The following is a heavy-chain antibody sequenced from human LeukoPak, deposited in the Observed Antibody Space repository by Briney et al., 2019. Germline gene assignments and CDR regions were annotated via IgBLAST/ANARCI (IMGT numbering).Heavy chain of an antibody. J-gene: IGHJ5*02. CDR2: IFSSGNT. D-gene: IGHD3-10*01. V-gene: IGHV4-39*01. CDR3: ARVVVRGVGDPNWFDP. Sequence: SETLSLTCTVSGGSVSSSSYYWGWIRQPPGKGLEWIGSIFSSGNTYDNPSLKSRVTISVDTSKNQFSLKLSSVTAADTAVYYCARVVVRGVGDPNWFDPWGQGTLVTVSS. CDR1: GGSVSSSSYY.